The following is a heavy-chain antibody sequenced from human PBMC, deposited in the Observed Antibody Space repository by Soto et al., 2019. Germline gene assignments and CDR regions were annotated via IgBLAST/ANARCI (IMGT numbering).Heavy chain of an antibody. V-gene: IGHV3-53*01. Sequence: GGSLRLSCAISGFSVSSNYLSWVRQAPGKGLEWVSVHYSGGSTYYADSVQGRFTISRDKSNNTLYLQMRRVRAVDTAVYFCARHRHPRGTVGATSPLDPWGQGTQVTVSS. CDR2: HYSGGST. CDR1: GFSVSSNY. J-gene: IGHJ5*02. D-gene: IGHD1-26*01. CDR3: ARHRHPRGTVGATSPLDP.